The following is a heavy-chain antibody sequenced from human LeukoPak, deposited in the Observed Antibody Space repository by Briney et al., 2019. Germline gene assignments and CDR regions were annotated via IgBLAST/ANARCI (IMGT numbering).Heavy chain of an antibody. CDR2: MNPNSGNT. J-gene: IGHJ6*02. D-gene: IGHD2-15*01. Sequence: ASVKVSCKASGYIFSSYDINWVRQATGQGLEWMGWMNPNSGNTGYAQKFQGRVTMTRNTSVSTAYMELSSLRSEDTAVYYCARAAKNYCSGGSCYSYYYYGMDVWGQGTTVTVSS. CDR1: GYIFSSYD. CDR3: ARAAKNYCSGGSCYSYYYYGMDV. V-gene: IGHV1-8*02.